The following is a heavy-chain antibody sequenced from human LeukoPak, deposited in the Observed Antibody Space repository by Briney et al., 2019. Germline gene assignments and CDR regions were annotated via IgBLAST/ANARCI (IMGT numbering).Heavy chain of an antibody. CDR2: IYYSGST. Sequence: SETLSLTCTVSGGAISNHYWSWIRQPPGKGLEWIGYIYYSGSTYYNPSLKSRVTISVDTSKNQFSLKLSSVTAADTAVYYCARWSSGYYDAFDIWGQGTMVTLSS. J-gene: IGHJ3*02. D-gene: IGHD3-22*01. V-gene: IGHV4-59*11. CDR3: ARWSSGYYDAFDI. CDR1: GGAISNHY.